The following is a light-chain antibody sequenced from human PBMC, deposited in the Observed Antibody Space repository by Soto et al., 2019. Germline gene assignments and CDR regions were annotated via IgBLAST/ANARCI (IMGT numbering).Light chain of an antibody. CDR1: SSNVGSNT. J-gene: IGLJ7*01. Sequence: QSVLTQPPSASGAPGQRVTISCSGSSSNVGSNTVSWYQQFPGTAPKLLIHSNNKRPSGVPDRFSGSKSGTSASLAISGLQSEDEADYYCAAWDDSLNPSVFGGGTKLTVL. CDR3: AAWDDSLNPSV. CDR2: SNN. V-gene: IGLV1-44*01.